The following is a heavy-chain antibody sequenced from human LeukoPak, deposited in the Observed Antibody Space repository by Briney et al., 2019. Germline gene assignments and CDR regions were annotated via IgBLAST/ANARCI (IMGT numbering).Heavy chain of an antibody. CDR2: IYYSGST. V-gene: IGHV4-39*07. CDR1: GGSISSSSYY. D-gene: IGHD3-10*01. J-gene: IGHJ5*02. Sequence: SETLSLTCTVSGGSISSSSYYWGWIRQPPGKGLEWIGSIYYSGSTYYNPSLKSRVTISVDTSKNQFSLKLSSVTAADTAVYFCARGGYYGSGNDFRFDPWGQGTLVTVSS. CDR3: ARGGYYGSGNDFRFDP.